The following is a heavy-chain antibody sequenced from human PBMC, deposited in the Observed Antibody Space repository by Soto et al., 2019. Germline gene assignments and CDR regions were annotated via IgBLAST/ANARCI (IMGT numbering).Heavy chain of an antibody. J-gene: IGHJ6*02. CDR2: IYSGGST. CDR3: AREFPAENYYYYYGMDV. Sequence: GGSLRLSCAASGFTVSSNYMSWVRQAPGKGLEWVSVIYSGGSTYYADSVKGRFTISRDNSKNTLYLQMNSLRAEDTAVYYCAREFPAENYYYYYGMDVWGQGTTVTVSS. CDR1: GFTVSSNY. V-gene: IGHV3-53*01.